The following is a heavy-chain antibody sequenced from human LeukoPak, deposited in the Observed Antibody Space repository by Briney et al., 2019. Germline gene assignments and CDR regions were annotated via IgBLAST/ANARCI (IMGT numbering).Heavy chain of an antibody. CDR2: INPILGIA. CDR1: GGTFSSYA. CDR3: AISIAAAGYIWFDP. D-gene: IGHD6-13*01. J-gene: IGHJ5*02. Sequence: GASVKVSCKASGGTFSSYAISWVRQAPGQGLEWMGRINPILGIANYAQKFQGRVTITADKSTSTAYMELSSLRSEDTAVYYCAISIAAAGYIWFDPWGQGTLVTVSS. V-gene: IGHV1-69*04.